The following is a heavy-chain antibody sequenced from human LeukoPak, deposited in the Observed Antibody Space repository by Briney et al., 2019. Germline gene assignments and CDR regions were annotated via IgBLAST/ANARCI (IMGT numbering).Heavy chain of an antibody. D-gene: IGHD6-19*01. V-gene: IGHV4-34*01. Sequence: PSETLSLTCAVYGGSFSGYYWSWIRQPPGKGLEWIGEINHSGSTNYNPSLKSRVTISVDTSKNQFSLKLSSVTAADTAVYYCARSGYSSDWYLNKDYYYYYGMDVWGQGTTVTVSS. CDR1: GGSFSGYY. CDR3: ARSGYSSDWYLNKDYYYYYGMDV. J-gene: IGHJ6*02. CDR2: INHSGST.